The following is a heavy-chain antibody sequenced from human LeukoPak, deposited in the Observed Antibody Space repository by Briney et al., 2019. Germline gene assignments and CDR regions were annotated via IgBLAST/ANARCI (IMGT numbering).Heavy chain of an antibody. CDR2: ISTTGSTI. D-gene: IGHD2-2*03. CDR1: GFTFSTYE. V-gene: IGHV3-48*03. J-gene: IGHJ5*02. Sequence: GGSLRLSCAASGFTFSTYEMNWVRQAPGKGLEWVSYISTTGSTIYYADSVKGRFTISRDNAKNSLYLQMNSLRAEDTAIYYCARGTGYCLDPWGQGTLVTVSS. CDR3: ARGTGYCLDP.